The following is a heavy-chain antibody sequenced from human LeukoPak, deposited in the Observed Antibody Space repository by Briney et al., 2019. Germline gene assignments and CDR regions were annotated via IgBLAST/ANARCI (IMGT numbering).Heavy chain of an antibody. CDR2: ISGGAGST. Sequence: PGGSLRLSCAASGFTFSDYYMSWIRQAPGKGLECVSVISGGAGSTYYADSVKGRFTISRDNAKNSLYLQMNSLRAEDTAVYYCARGGLITIFGVVSSPLDYWGQGTLVTVSS. CDR3: ARGGLITIFGVVSSPLDY. V-gene: IGHV3-11*04. D-gene: IGHD3-3*01. J-gene: IGHJ4*02. CDR1: GFTFSDYY.